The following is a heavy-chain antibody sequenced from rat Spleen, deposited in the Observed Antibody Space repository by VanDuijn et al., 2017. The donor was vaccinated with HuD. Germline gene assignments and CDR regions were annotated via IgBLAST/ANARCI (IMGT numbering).Heavy chain of an antibody. Sequence: EVQLVESGGGRVQPGRSLKLSCVASGITFNNYWMTWIRQAPGKGLEWVASISNTGDTFYPDSVKGRFSISRDDAKSTLSLQMDSLRSEDTATYYCARRHYGYTDYFDHWGQGVMVTVSS. V-gene: IGHV5-31*01. J-gene: IGHJ2*01. D-gene: IGHD1-9*01. CDR1: GITFNNYW. CDR3: ARRHYGYTDYFDH. CDR2: ISNTGDT.